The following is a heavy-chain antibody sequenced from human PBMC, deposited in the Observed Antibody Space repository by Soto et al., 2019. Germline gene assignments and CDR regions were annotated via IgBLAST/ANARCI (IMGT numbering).Heavy chain of an antibody. CDR2: IIPVFGTT. Sequence: QVQLGQSGAEVKNPGSSVKVSCKASGGSFSSYSINWVRQAPGQGLEWVGRIIPVFGTTNIAQKFQGRLTITADESTRTAYMELSSLKSEDTVVYYCARGGTTVIYFDYWGQGTLVTVSS. CDR3: ARGGTTVIYFDY. J-gene: IGHJ4*02. V-gene: IGHV1-69*18. CDR1: GGSFSSYS. D-gene: IGHD4-17*01.